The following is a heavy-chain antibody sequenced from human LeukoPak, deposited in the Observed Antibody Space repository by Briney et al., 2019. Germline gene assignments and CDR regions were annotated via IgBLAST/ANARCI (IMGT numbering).Heavy chain of an antibody. D-gene: IGHD3-10*01. V-gene: IGHV4-34*01. CDR1: GGSFSGYY. J-gene: IGHJ4*02. CDR2: IDHSGST. Sequence: SETLSLTSAVYGGSFSGYYWSWIRQPPGKGLEWIGEIDHSGSTNYNPSLKSRVTISVDTSKNQFSLKLSSVTAADTAVYYCARNRWGITMVRGVSLDYWGQGTLVTVSS. CDR3: ARNRWGITMVRGVSLDY.